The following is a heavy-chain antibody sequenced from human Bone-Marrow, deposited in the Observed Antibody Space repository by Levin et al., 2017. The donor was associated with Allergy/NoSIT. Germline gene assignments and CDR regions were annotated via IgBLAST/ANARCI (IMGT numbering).Heavy chain of an antibody. V-gene: IGHV3-23*01. J-gene: IGHJ4*02. Sequence: AGGSLRLSCAASGFTFSSYVMRWVRQAPGKGLEWVSSIGGSGSDTYYTDSVKGRFTVSRDNSKNMLYLQMNSLRAEDTGVYYCARRDGSQKFYFDYWGRGTLVTVAS. D-gene: IGHD3-10*01. CDR2: IGGSGSDT. CDR3: ARRDGSQKFYFDY. CDR1: GFTFSSYV.